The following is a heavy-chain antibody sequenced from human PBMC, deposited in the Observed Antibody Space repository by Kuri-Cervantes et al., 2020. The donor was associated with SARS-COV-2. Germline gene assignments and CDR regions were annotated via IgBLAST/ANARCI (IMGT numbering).Heavy chain of an antibody. CDR3: ARVYEYVRLAWGMDV. Sequence: GGSLRLSCAVSGFTFSNYAMHWVRQAPGKGREWVAVISYDGSSKYYADSVKGRFTISRDNPKNTLYLQMNRLTIEDTAVYYCARVYEYVRLAWGMDVWGQGTTVTVSS. J-gene: IGHJ6*02. D-gene: IGHD2/OR15-2a*01. CDR2: ISYDGSSK. CDR1: GFTFSNYA. V-gene: IGHV3-30*04.